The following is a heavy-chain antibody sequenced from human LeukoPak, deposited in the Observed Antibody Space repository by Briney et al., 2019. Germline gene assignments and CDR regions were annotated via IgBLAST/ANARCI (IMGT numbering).Heavy chain of an antibody. CDR2: ISYDGGQK. V-gene: IGHV3-30*04. D-gene: IGHD6-13*01. CDR3: ARANSSSWHYFDY. CDR1: GFTFSDYT. Sequence: GGSLRLSCAASGFTFSDYTMHWVRQAPGKGLEWVAVISYDGGQKYHADSVKGRFTISRDNSRNTVSLQMNSLRAEDTAVFYCARANSSSWHYFDYWGQGTLVTVSS. J-gene: IGHJ4*02.